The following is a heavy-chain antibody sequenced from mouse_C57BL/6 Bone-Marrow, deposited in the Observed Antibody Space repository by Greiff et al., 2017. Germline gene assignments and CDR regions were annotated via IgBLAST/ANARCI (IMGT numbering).Heavy chain of an antibody. CDR1: GYTFTSYW. V-gene: IGHV1-55*01. CDR2: IFPGSGST. D-gene: IGHD1-1*01. Sequence: QVQLQQPGAELVKPGASVKMSCKASGYTFTSYWITWVKQRPGQGLEWIGDIFPGSGSTNYNEKFKSKATLTVDTSSSTAYMQLSSLTSEDSAVYYCAREILRCGYYFDYWGQGTTLTVSS. J-gene: IGHJ2*01. CDR3: AREILRCGYYFDY.